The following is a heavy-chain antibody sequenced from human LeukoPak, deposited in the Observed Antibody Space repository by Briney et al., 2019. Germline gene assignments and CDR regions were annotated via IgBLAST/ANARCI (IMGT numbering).Heavy chain of an antibody. CDR2: ISSRGSTI. CDR3: ARDQIRGWFDP. V-gene: IGHV3-11*01. J-gene: IGHJ5*02. D-gene: IGHD3-10*01. Sequence: GSLRLSCAASGFTFSDYYMSWIRQAPGKGLEWVSYISSRGSTIYYADSVKGRFTISRDNAKNSLYLQMNSLRAEDTAVYYCARDQIRGWFDPWGQGTLVTVSS. CDR1: GFTFSDYY.